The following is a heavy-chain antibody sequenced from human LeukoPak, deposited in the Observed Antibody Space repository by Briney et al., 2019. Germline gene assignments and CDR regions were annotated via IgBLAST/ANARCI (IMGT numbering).Heavy chain of an antibody. CDR1: GYTFTSYG. CDR2: ISAYNGNT. Sequence: ASVKVSCKASGYTFTSYGISWVRQAPGQGLEWMGWISAYNGNTNYAQKLQGRVTMATDTSTSTAYMELRSLRSDDTAVYYCARDPWYFGGDCYSEDAFDIWGQGTMVTVSS. V-gene: IGHV1-18*01. CDR3: ARDPWYFGGDCYSEDAFDI. D-gene: IGHD2-21*02. J-gene: IGHJ3*02.